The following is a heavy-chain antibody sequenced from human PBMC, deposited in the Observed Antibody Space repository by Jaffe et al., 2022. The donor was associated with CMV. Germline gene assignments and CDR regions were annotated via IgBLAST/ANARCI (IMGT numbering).Heavy chain of an antibody. J-gene: IGHJ6*03. CDR1: GGTFSSYA. D-gene: IGHD2-2*01. CDR3: ARGTGGIVVGYYYYMDV. V-gene: IGHV1-69*09. CDR2: IIPILGIA. Sequence: QVQLVQSGAEVKKPGSSVKVSCKASGGTFSSYAISWVRQAPGQGLEWMGRIIPILGIANYAQKFQGRVTITADKSTSTAYMELSSLRSEDTAVYYCARGTGGIVVGYYYYMDVWGKGTTVTVSS.